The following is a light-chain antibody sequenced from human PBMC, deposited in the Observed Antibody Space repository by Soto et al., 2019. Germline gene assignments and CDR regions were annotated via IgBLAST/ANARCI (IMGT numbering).Light chain of an antibody. CDR2: EVS. J-gene: IGLJ2*01. Sequence: QSALTQPASVSGSPGQSITISCTGTSSDVGGYNYVSWYQQNPGKAPKLMIYEVSNRPSGVSNRFSGSKSGNTASLTISGLQAEDEANYCCSSYTTSGTVVFGGGTKLTVL. CDR3: SSYTTSGTVV. V-gene: IGLV2-14*01. CDR1: SSDVGGYNY.